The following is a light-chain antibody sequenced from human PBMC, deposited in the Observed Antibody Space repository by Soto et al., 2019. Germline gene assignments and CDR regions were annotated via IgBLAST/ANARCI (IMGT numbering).Light chain of an antibody. CDR3: GSYTASGSFV. CDR1: SKDVGGYDF. CDR2: DVV. Sequence: QAVVTQPASVSGSPGQSITISCTGTSKDVGGYDFVSWFQQFPGKAPKVVIYDVVHRPSGLSNRFSGSKSGNTASLTISGLQPDDEADYYCGSYTASGSFVFGGGTKLTVL. V-gene: IGLV2-14*01. J-gene: IGLJ3*02.